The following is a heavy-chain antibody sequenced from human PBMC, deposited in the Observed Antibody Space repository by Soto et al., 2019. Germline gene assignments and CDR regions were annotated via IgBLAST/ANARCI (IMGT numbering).Heavy chain of an antibody. CDR1: GFTFSRVS. D-gene: IGHD3-10*01. CDR3: ARDMDYYYGSGTGNGHGV. Sequence: EVQLVESGGGLVKPGESLRLSCEASGFTFSRVSMNWVRQVPGKGLEWVASISSGSSDTWYADSVKGRFIISRDNAQNSLFLQMNTLRPEDTAMYYCARDMDYYYGSGTGNGHGVWGQGTTVTV. J-gene: IGHJ6*02. CDR2: ISSGSSDT. V-gene: IGHV3-21*02.